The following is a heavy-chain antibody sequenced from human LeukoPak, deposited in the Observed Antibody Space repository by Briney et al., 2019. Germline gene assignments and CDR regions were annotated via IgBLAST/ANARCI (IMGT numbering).Heavy chain of an antibody. V-gene: IGHV4-4*02. Sequence: MPSETLSLTCTVSGGSISSYYWSWVRQPPGKGLEWIGEIYHSGSTNYNPSLKSRVTISVDKSKNQFSLKLSSVTAADTAVYYCARDNYYGSGATFDIWGQGTMVTVSS. J-gene: IGHJ3*02. CDR1: GGSISSYY. CDR2: IYHSGST. D-gene: IGHD3-10*01. CDR3: ARDNYYGSGATFDI.